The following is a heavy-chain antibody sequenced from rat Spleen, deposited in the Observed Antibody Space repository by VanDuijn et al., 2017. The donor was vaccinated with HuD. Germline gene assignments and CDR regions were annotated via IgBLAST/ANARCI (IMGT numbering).Heavy chain of an antibody. J-gene: IGHJ2*01. CDR1: GFSLTNNG. CDR3: ARSLGS. V-gene: IGHV2-72*01. D-gene: IGHD5-1*01. Sequence: QVQLKESGPGLVQPSQTLSLTCSVSGFSLTNNGVSWVRQPLGKGLVWMGTIWAGGSTNYNSALKSRLSISRDTSKSQVFLKMNSLQTEDTAMYFCARSLGSWGQGVMVTVSS. CDR2: IWAGGST.